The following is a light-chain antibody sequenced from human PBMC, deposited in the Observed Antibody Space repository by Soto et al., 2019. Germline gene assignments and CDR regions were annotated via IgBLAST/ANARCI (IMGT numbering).Light chain of an antibody. J-gene: IGLJ2*01. CDR2: DVS. CDR1: SSDVGGYNY. Sequence: QSALTQPRSVSGSPGQSVTISCTGTSSDVGGYNYVSWYQQHPGKAPNLMIYDVSKRPSGVPDRFSGSKSGNTASLTISGLQAEDEADYYCCSYAGSYTVVFGGGTKLTLL. CDR3: CSYAGSYTVV. V-gene: IGLV2-11*01.